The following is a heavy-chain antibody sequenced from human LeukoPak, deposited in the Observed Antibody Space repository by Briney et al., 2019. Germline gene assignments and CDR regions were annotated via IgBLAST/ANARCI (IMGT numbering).Heavy chain of an antibody. V-gene: IGHV3-23*01. Sequence: PGGSLRLSCAASGFTFSSYAMSWVRQAPGKGLEWVSAISGSGGSTYYADSAKGRFTISRDNSKNTLYPQMNSLRAEDTAVYYWATHLITMVRGVITLYYFDYWGQGTLVTVSS. CDR1: GFTFSSYA. J-gene: IGHJ4*02. D-gene: IGHD3-10*01. CDR2: ISGSGGST. CDR3: ATHLITMVRGVITLYYFDY.